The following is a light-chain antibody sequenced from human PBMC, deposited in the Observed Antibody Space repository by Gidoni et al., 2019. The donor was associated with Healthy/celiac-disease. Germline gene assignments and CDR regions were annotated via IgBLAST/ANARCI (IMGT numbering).Light chain of an antibody. CDR3: QQYNNWPMYT. V-gene: IGKV3-15*01. Sequence: EIVMTQSPATLSVSPGERATLPCRASQSVSSNLAWYQQKPGQAPRLLIYGASTRATGIPARFSGSGSVTEFTLTISSLQSEDFAVYYCQQYNNWPMYTFGQGTKLEIK. CDR2: GAS. CDR1: QSVSSN. J-gene: IGKJ2*01.